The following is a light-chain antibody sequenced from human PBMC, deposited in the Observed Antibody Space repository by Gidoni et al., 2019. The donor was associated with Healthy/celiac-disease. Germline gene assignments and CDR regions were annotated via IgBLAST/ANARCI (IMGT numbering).Light chain of an antibody. CDR2: GAS. Sequence: EIVMTQSPATLSVSPGERATLSCRSSQSVSSKLAWYQQKPGQAPRLLIYGASTRATGIPARFSGSGSGTEFTLTISSLQSEDFAVYYCQQYNNWPPYTFGQGTKAGDQT. CDR3: QQYNNWPPYT. CDR1: QSVSSK. J-gene: IGKJ2*01. V-gene: IGKV3-15*01.